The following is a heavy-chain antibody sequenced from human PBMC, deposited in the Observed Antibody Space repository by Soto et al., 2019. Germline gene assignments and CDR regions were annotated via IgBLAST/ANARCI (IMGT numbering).Heavy chain of an antibody. CDR3: ARGRDGDY. D-gene: IGHD6-6*01. CDR1: GYAFTTYG. Sequence: QVHLVQSGAEVKKPGASVKVSCQGSGYAFTTYGITWVRQAPGQGLEWMGWISAHNGNTNYAQKLQGRVTVTRDTCTRTAYMELRSLRYDDTAVYYCARGRDGDYWGQGALVTVSS. CDR2: ISAHNGNT. J-gene: IGHJ4*02. V-gene: IGHV1-18*01.